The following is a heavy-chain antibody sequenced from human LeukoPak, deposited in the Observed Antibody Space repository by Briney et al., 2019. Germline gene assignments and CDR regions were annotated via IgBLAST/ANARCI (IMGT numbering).Heavy chain of an antibody. V-gene: IGHV4-59*08. CDR2: IYYSGST. J-gene: IGHJ4*02. D-gene: IGHD2-2*01. CDR3: ARQLVVVLPAEFDF. CDR1: GGSISSYY. Sequence: SETLSLTCTVSGGSISSYYWSCIRQPPGKGLEWIGYIYYSGSTNYNPSLKSRVTISVDTSKNQFSLKLSSVTAADTDVSFCARQLVVVLPAEFDFWGQGTLVTVSS.